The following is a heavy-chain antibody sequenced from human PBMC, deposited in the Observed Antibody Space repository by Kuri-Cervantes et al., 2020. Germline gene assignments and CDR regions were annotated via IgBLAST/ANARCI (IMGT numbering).Heavy chain of an antibody. CDR2: IYSGGST. D-gene: IGHD3-3*01. V-gene: IGHV3-66*01. CDR1: GFTVSSNY. J-gene: IGHJ3*02. CDR3: ARGPAPSVDYDFWSGYYTSAFDI. Sequence: GGSLRLSCAASGFTVSSNYMSWVRQAPGKGLEWVSVIYSGGSTYYADSVKGRFTISRDNSKNTLYLQMNSLRAEDTAVYYCARGPAPSVDYDFWSGYYTSAFDIWGQGTMVTVSS.